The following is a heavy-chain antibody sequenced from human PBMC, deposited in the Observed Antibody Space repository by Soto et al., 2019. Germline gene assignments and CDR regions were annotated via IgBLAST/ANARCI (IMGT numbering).Heavy chain of an antibody. V-gene: IGHV3-23*01. CDR1: GFTFSIYA. CDR3: AKGIGGIYPASRILDH. Sequence: GGSLRLSCAASGFTFSIYAMNWVRQAPGKGLEWVSIISDNGGSTYYADSVKGRFTISRDNSKSTLYLQMNSLRAEDTAIYCCAKGIGGIYPASRILDHWGQGILVTVSS. CDR2: ISDNGGST. J-gene: IGHJ4*02. D-gene: IGHD1-26*01.